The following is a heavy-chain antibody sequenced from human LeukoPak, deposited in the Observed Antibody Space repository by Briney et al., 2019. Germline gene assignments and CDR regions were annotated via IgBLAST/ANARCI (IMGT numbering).Heavy chain of an antibody. D-gene: IGHD4-11*01. CDR2: ISSVSSTI. J-gene: IGHJ4*02. CDR3: ARDGASYSNYEGNF. CDR1: GFTFNGYG. V-gene: IGHV3-48*01. Sequence: GGSLRLSCAASGFTFNGYGMNWVRQAPGKGLEWVSYISSVSSTIYYSDSVKGRFTISRDNAKNSLYLQMNSLRAEDTAVYYCARDGASYSNYEGNFWGQGTLVTVSS.